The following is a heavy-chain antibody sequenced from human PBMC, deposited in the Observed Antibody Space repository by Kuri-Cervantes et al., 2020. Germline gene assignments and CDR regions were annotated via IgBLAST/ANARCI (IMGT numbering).Heavy chain of an antibody. CDR3: ARALAFDI. CDR2: IYHSGST. V-gene: IGHV4-38-2*01. J-gene: IGHJ3*02. Sequence: SETLSLTCAVSGYSISSGYYWGWIRQPPGKGLEWTGSIYHSGSTYYNPSLKSRVTISVDTSKNQFSLRLNSVTAADTAVYYCARALAFDIWGQGTMVTVSS. CDR1: GYSISSGYY.